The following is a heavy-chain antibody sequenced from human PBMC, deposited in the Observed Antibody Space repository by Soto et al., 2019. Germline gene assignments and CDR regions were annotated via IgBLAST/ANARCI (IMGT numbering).Heavy chain of an antibody. CDR2: FDPEDGET. CDR1: GYTLTELS. D-gene: IGHD6-19*01. V-gene: IGHV1-24*01. CDR3: ATDGDNSSGWYDFNY. Sequence: ASVKVSCKVSGYTLTELSMHWVRQAPGKGLEWMGGFDPEDGETIYAQKFQGRVTMTEDTSTDTAYMELSSLRSEDTAVYYCATDGDNSSGWYDFNYWGQGTLVTVSS. J-gene: IGHJ4*02.